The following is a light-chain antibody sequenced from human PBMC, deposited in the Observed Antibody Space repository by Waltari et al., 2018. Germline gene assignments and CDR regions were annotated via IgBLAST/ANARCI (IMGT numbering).Light chain of an antibody. CDR3: SSKTSSSTVV. V-gene: IGLV2-14*03. CDR1: SLDVGGYNC. Sequence: QSALTQPASVSGSPGQSITLSCPGTSLDVGGYNCVSWYQHHPGKAPKLLVFDVSNRPSGASNRFSGSKSGNTASLTIAGLQAGDEADYYCSSKTSSSTVVFGGGTKLTVL. J-gene: IGLJ2*01. CDR2: DVS.